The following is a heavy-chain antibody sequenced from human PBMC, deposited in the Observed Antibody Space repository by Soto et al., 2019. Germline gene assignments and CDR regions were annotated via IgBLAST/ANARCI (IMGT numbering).Heavy chain of an antibody. D-gene: IGHD2-15*01. CDR2: IYYSGNT. CDR1: GGSISSYY. Sequence: PSETLSLTCTVSGGSISSYYWSWIRQPPGKGLEWIGYIYYSGNTNYNPSLKSRVTISVDTSKNQFSLKLSSVTAADTAVYFCARHNRYCSGGSCLYNWFDPWGQGTLVTVSS. V-gene: IGHV4-59*01. J-gene: IGHJ5*02. CDR3: ARHNRYCSGGSCLYNWFDP.